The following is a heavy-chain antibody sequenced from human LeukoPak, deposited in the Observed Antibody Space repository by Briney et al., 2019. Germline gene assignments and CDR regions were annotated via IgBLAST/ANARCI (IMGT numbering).Heavy chain of an antibody. J-gene: IGHJ6*02. V-gene: IGHV1-2*02. D-gene: IGHD2-15*01. CDR3: AIETNIAASRGLDV. Sequence: APLKVSCKASGYTFTGYYMHWVRQAPGQGLEWMGWINPNSGGTNYAQRFQGRVTMTRDTSINTAYMDLSRLRSDDTAVYYCAIETNIAASRGLDVWGQGTTVTVSS. CDR2: INPNSGGT. CDR1: GYTFTGYY.